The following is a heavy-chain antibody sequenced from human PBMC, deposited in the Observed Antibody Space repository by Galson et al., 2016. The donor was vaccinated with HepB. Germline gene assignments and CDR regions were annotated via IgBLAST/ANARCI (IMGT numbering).Heavy chain of an antibody. V-gene: IGHV3-23*01. Sequence: SLRLSCAASGFTLSTYAMTWVRQPPGKGLEWLSSISGSGTSTYYADSVAGHFTISRDNSKNTLYLKMNSLRAGDTAVYDCARGGDSGNYKEILDYWGQGTLVTVSS. J-gene: IGHJ4*02. CDR2: ISGSGTST. CDR1: GFTLSTYA. CDR3: ARGGDSGNYKEILDY. D-gene: IGHD3-10*01.